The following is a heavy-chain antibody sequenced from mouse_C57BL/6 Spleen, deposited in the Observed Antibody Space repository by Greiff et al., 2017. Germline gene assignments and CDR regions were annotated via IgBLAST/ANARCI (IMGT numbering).Heavy chain of an antibody. Sequence: EVMLVESVAELVRPGASVKLSCTASGFNIKNTYMHWVKQRPEQGLEWIGRIDPANGNTKYAPKFQGKATITADTSSNTAYLQLSSLTSEDTAIYYCARPPLDGYYGSYYFDYWGQGTTLTVSS. CDR2: IDPANGNT. CDR1: GFNIKNTY. D-gene: IGHD2-3*01. V-gene: IGHV14-3*01. CDR3: ARPPLDGYYGSYYFDY. J-gene: IGHJ2*01.